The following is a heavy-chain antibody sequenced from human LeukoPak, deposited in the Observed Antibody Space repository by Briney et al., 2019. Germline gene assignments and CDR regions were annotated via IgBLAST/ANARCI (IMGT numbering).Heavy chain of an antibody. CDR2: INPNSGGT. V-gene: IGHV1-2*02. CDR1: GYTFTGYY. D-gene: IGHD6-19*01. Sequence: GASVKVSCKASGYTFTGYYMHWGRQAPGQGLEWMEWINPNSGGTNYAQKSQGRVTMTRDTSTSTAYMELSRLRSGDTAVYYCARIAVAGTGKRYYYYMDVWGKGTTVTVS. J-gene: IGHJ6*03. CDR3: ARIAVAGTGKRYYYYMDV.